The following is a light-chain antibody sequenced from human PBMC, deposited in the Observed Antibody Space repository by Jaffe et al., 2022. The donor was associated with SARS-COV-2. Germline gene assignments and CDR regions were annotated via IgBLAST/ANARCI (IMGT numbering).Light chain of an antibody. V-gene: IGKV3-20*01. CDR2: GAS. J-gene: IGKJ2*01. CDR3: QHYGSSPDT. Sequence: EIVLTQSPGTLSLSPGERATLSCRASQSIDSRHLAWYQQKRGQAPRLLIYGASSRAAGIPDRFSGSGSGADFTVTISRLEPEDFAVYYCQHYGSSPDTFGQGTKLEIK. CDR1: QSIDSRH.